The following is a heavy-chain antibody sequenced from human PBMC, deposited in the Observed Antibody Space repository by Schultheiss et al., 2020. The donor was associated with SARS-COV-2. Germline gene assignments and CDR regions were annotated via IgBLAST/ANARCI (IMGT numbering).Heavy chain of an antibody. J-gene: IGHJ6*02. V-gene: IGHV3-9*01. CDR1: GFTFDDYA. Sequence: GGSLRLSCAASGFTFDDYAMHWVRQAPGKGLEWVSGISWNSGSIGYADSVKGRFTISRDNAKNSLYLQMNSLRAEDTALYYCARDNYDFWSGYYYGMDVWGQGTTVTVSS. D-gene: IGHD3-3*01. CDR3: ARDNYDFWSGYYYGMDV. CDR2: ISWNSGSI.